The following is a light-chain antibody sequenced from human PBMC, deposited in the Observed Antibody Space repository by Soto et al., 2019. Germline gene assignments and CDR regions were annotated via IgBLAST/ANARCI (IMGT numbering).Light chain of an antibody. Sequence: VLTQSPVTLSLSPGERATLSCRASQSVSSYLAWYQQKPGQAPRLLIYDASNRATGIPARFSGSGSGTDFTLTISSLEPEDLAVYYCQQRSNWPPMYTFGQGTKLEIK. CDR3: QQRSNWPPMYT. V-gene: IGKV3-11*01. CDR1: QSVSSY. J-gene: IGKJ2*01. CDR2: DAS.